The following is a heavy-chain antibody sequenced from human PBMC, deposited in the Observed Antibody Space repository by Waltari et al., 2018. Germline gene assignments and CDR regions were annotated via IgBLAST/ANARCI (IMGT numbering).Heavy chain of an antibody. D-gene: IGHD3-22*01. V-gene: IGHV1-18*01. CDR3: AREYYDSSGYYCSFEY. J-gene: IGHJ4*02. Sequence: QVQLVQSGAEVKKPGASVKVSCKASGYTFTSYGIRWVRQAPGQGLEWMGLISAYNGNTNYSQKLQGRVTMTTDTSTSTAYMELRSLRSDDTAVYYCAREYYDSSGYYCSFEYWGQGTLVTVSS. CDR2: ISAYNGNT. CDR1: GYTFTSYG.